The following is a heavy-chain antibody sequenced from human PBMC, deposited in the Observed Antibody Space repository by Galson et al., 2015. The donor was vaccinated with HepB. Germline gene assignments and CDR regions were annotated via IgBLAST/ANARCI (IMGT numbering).Heavy chain of an antibody. Sequence: SLRLSCAASGFAFQTHVVNWVRQAPGKGLEWVSSITTSSTYRYYANSVKGRFTIYRDNAKNSLYLQMNSLRVEDTATYYCAGEREGFDFWGQGTMVIVSS. CDR2: ITTSSTYR. CDR3: AGEREGFDF. CDR1: GFAFQTHV. V-gene: IGHV3-21*06. J-gene: IGHJ3*01.